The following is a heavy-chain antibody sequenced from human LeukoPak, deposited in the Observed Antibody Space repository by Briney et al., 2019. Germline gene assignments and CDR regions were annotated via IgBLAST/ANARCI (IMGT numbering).Heavy chain of an antibody. D-gene: IGHD2-2*01. CDR1: GFTFSTHS. J-gene: IGHJ4*02. CDR2: ISASSNFI. Sequence: GGSRRLSWAASGFTFSTHSLYWGRQAPGKGLDWVSSISASSNFIHYAESVRGRFTISRDNAKNSLCLQMNSLGAQDTAVYYCARPATGYCSSAGCHWDSWGQGTLVTVSS. CDR3: ARPATGYCSSAGCHWDS. V-gene: IGHV3-21*01.